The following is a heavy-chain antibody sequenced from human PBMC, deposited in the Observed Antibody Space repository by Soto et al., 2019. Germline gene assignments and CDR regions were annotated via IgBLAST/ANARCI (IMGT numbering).Heavy chain of an antibody. D-gene: IGHD2-21*02. CDR2: INPNDGGT. Sequence: ASVKVSCKASGYTVTTHHMHWVRQAPGQGLEWMGIINPNDGGTLYAQKLQGRVTMTRDTSTSTVYVELSSLTSEDTAVYYCAREGRAYWGGDCPPCCDYWGQGSMGTVSA. CDR3: AREGRAYWGGDCPPCCDY. J-gene: IGHJ4*02. V-gene: IGHV1-46*01. CDR1: GYTVTTHH.